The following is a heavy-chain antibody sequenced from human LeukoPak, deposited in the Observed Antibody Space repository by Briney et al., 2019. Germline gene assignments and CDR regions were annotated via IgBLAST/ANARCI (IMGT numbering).Heavy chain of an antibody. CDR1: GFTFSSYG. CDR2: ISYDGSNK. D-gene: IGHD1-14*01. Sequence: TGGSLRLSCAASGFTFSSYGMHWVRQAPGKGLEWVAVISYDGSNKYYADSVKGRFTISRDNSKNTLYLQMNSLRAEDTAVYYCAKVRLTGYYYYYGMDVWGQGTTVTVSS. J-gene: IGHJ6*02. V-gene: IGHV3-30*18. CDR3: AKVRLTGYYYYYGMDV.